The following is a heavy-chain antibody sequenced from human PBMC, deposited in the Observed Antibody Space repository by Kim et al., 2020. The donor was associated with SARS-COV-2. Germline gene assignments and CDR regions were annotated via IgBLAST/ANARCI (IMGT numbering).Heavy chain of an antibody. D-gene: IGHD3-22*01. CDR2: IIPIYGTA. Sequence: SVKVSCKTSGGTCSSYAISWVRQAPGQGLEWMGGIIPIYGTANYAQKLQGRVTITADESTSTAYMDLSSLRSEDTAVYYCLLMCAYDRSGYYSYFWGQGTLVTVSS. CDR1: GGTCSSYA. J-gene: IGHJ4*02. CDR3: LLMCAYDRSGYYSYF. V-gene: IGHV1-69*13.